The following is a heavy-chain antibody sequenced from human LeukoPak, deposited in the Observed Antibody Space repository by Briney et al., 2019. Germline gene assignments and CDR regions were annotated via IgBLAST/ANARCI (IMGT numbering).Heavy chain of an antibody. D-gene: IGHD3-10*01. J-gene: IGHJ4*02. V-gene: IGHV1-18*01. Sequence: ASVTVSFTASGYTFTIYGISWVRQAPGQGLEWMGWISAYNGNTNYAQKLQGRVTMTTDTSTSTAYMELRSLRSDDTAVYYCARDEEFLRNFDYGGQGTLVTVS. CDR3: ARDEEFLRNFDY. CDR2: ISAYNGNT. CDR1: GYTFTIYG.